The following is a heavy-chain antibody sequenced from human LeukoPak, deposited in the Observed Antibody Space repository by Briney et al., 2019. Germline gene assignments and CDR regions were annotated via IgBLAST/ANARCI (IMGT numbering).Heavy chain of an antibody. D-gene: IGHD6-13*01. CDR3: ASYEPGYSSSWYNAGDAFDI. CDR2: INHSGST. J-gene: IGHJ3*02. CDR1: GGSFSGYY. Sequence: SETLSLTCAVYGGSFSGYYWSWIRQSPGKGLEWIGEINHSGSTNYNPSLKSRVTISVDTSKNQFSLKLSSVTAADTAVYYCASYEPGYSSSWYNAGDAFDIWGQGTMVTVSS. V-gene: IGHV4-34*01.